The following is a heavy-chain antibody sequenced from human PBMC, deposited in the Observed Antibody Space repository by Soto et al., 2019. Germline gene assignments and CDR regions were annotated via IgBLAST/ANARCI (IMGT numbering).Heavy chain of an antibody. Sequence: QVQLQESGPGLVKPSQTLSLTCTVSGGFISSGDYYWNWIRQLPGKGLEWIGYIEHSGSSFYNPSLMGRVALALEKSKTQFSLKLNSVTAADTAVYYCAREVVPATVDFYYYYIDFWGKGTTVTVSS. CDR3: AREVVPATVDFYYYYIDF. CDR1: GGFISSGDYY. J-gene: IGHJ6*03. V-gene: IGHV4-31*03. CDR2: IEHSGSS. D-gene: IGHD2-2*01.